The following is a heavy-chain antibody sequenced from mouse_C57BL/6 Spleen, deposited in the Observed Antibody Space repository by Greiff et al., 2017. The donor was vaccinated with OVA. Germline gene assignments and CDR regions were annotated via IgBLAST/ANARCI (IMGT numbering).Heavy chain of an antibody. CDR3: ARVLLRWWYFDV. Sequence: EVKLVESGAELVKPGASVKLSCTASGFNIKDYYMHWVKQRTEQGLEWIGRIDPEDGETKYAPKFQGKATITADTSSHTAYLQLSSLTSEDTAVYYCARVLLRWWYFDVWGTGTTVTVSS. J-gene: IGHJ1*03. V-gene: IGHV14-2*01. CDR1: GFNIKDYY. CDR2: IDPEDGET. D-gene: IGHD1-1*01.